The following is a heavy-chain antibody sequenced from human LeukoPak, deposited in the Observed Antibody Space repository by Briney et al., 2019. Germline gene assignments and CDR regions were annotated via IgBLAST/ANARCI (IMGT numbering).Heavy chain of an antibody. CDR1: GVTVSSNY. D-gene: IGHD6-13*01. V-gene: IGHV3-53*01. J-gene: IGHJ4*02. CDR2: IYSGGST. Sequence: GGSLRLPCAASGVTVSSNYMSWIRQAPGKGLEWVSVIYSGGSTYYADSVMGRFTISRDNSKNTLYLQMNSLRAEDTAVYYCARLPCSSSWSTCDSWGQGTLVTVSS. CDR3: ARLPCSSSWSTCDS.